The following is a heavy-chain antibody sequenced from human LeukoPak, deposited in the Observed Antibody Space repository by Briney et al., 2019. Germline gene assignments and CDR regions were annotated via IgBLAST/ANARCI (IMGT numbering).Heavy chain of an antibody. J-gene: IGHJ5*02. D-gene: IGHD3-10*01. CDR1: GYTFTSYY. CDR3: ARIGVHYYGSGTYYNALSGWFDP. V-gene: IGHV1-46*01. CDR2: INPSGGST. Sequence: ASVKVSYKASGYTFTSYYMHWVRQAPGQGLEWMGIINPSGGSTSYAQKFQGRVTMARDTSTSTVYMELSSLRSEDTAVYYCARIGVHYYGSGTYYNALSGWFDPWGQGTLVTVSS.